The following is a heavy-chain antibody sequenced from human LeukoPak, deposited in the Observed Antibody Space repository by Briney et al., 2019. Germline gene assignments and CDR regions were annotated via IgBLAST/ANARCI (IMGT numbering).Heavy chain of an antibody. CDR2: IRYDGSNK. CDR3: ARGPFILWFGELLFDY. J-gene: IGHJ4*02. Sequence: GGSLRLSCAASGFTFSSYGMHWVRQAPGKGLEWVAFIRYDGSNKYYADSVKGRFTISRDNSKNTLYLQMNSLRAEDTAVYYCARGPFILWFGELLFDYWGQGTLVTVSS. CDR1: GFTFSSYG. D-gene: IGHD3-10*01. V-gene: IGHV3-30*02.